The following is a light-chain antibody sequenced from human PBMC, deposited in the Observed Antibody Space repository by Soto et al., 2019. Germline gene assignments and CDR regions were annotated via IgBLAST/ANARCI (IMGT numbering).Light chain of an antibody. J-gene: IGLJ1*01. CDR1: SSDVGGYNY. V-gene: IGLV2-14*01. Sequence: QSALPQPASVSGSPGQSITISCTGTSSDVGGYNYVSWYQHHPGKAPKLMIYEVSNRPSGVSNRFSGSKSGNTASLTISGLQAEDEADYYCSSYTSTTSWVFGTGTKVTVL. CDR3: SSYTSTTSWV. CDR2: EVS.